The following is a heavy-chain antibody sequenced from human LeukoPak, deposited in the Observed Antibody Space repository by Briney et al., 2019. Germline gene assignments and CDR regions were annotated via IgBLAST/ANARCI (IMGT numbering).Heavy chain of an antibody. CDR3: AKDLGAEYYDFWSGYSDY. CDR2: ISSSSSYI. Sequence: PGGSLRLSCAASGYSFSYYPMNWVRQAPGKGLEWVSSISSSSSYIYYADSVKGRFTISRDNAKNSLFLQMNSLRAEDTAVYYCAKDLGAEYYDFWSGYSDYWGQGTLVTVSS. J-gene: IGHJ4*02. D-gene: IGHD3-3*01. V-gene: IGHV3-21*01. CDR1: GYSFSYYP.